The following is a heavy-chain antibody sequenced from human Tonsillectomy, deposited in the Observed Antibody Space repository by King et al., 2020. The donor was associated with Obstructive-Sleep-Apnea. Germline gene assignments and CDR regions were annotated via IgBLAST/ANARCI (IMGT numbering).Heavy chain of an antibody. D-gene: IGHD6-13*01. Sequence: QLVQSGAEVKKPGASVKVSCKVSGNTLSEFSMHWVRQAPGKGLEWMGGFDPTSGETVYAQKVRGRVTMNEDTSTDTAYMELTSLRSEDTAVYYWAAGPSYSTTWYYFDFWGQGTLVTVSS. CDR2: FDPTSGET. V-gene: IGHV1-24*01. J-gene: IGHJ4*02. CDR1: GNTLSEFS. CDR3: AAGPSYSTTWYYFDF.